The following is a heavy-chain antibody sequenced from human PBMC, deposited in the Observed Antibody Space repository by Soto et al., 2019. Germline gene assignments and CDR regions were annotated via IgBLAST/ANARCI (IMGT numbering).Heavy chain of an antibody. J-gene: IGHJ4*02. CDR2: ISYDGSNK. CDR1: GFTFSSYA. CDR3: ARDSGWLAARMAFDY. V-gene: IGHV3-30-3*01. Sequence: QVQLVESGGGVVQPGRSLRLSCAASGFTFSSYAMHWVRQAPGKGLEWVAVISYDGSNKYYADSVKGRFTISRDNSKNSLYVRMNSLRAEDTAVYYCARDSGWLAARMAFDYWGQGTLVTVSS. D-gene: IGHD6-6*01.